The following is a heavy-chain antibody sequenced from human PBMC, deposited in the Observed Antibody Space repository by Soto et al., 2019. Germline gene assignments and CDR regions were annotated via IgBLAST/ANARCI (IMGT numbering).Heavy chain of an antibody. CDR2: TYYRSKWYY. J-gene: IGHJ6*02. V-gene: IGHV6-1*01. CDR1: GDSVSTNSAA. D-gene: IGHD2-15*01. CDR3: ASVGCSGGTCLDGLDV. Sequence: SQTLSLTCAISGDSVSTNSAAWNWIRQSPSRGLEWLGRTYYRSKWYYDYALSVRSRISINPDTSRNQFSLQLSSVTPEDTAVYFCASVGCSGGTCLDGLDVWGQGTTVTVSS.